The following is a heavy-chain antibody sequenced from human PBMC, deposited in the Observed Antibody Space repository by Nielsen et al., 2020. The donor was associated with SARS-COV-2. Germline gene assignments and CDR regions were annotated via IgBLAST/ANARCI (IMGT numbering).Heavy chain of an antibody. CDR2: INSAGSIT. V-gene: IGHV3-74*01. CDR3: AGPAS. J-gene: IGHJ5*02. Sequence: GGSLRLSCAASGFTFSGYAMTWVRQAPGKGLVWISRINSAGSITTYEDSVKGRFTISRDNAKNSLYLQMDNLRVDDTAVYYCAGPASWGQGTVVTVSA. D-gene: IGHD2-2*01. CDR1: GFTFSGYA.